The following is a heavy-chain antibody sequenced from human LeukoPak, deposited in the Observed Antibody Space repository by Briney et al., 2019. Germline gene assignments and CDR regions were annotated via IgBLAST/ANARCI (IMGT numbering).Heavy chain of an antibody. CDR2: ISWNSGSI. D-gene: IGHD6-19*01. V-gene: IGHV3-9*01. CDR1: GCIFNNYA. CDR3: AKDNRRHYTSGPNPDSLH. Sequence: GGSLRLSCAGSGCIFNNYAMHWVRHPPGKGLEWVSGISWNSGSIDYADSVKGRFTISRDNAKNSLYLQMNSLRVEDTAFYYCAKDNRRHYTSGPNPDSLHWGQGALVTVSS. J-gene: IGHJ4*02.